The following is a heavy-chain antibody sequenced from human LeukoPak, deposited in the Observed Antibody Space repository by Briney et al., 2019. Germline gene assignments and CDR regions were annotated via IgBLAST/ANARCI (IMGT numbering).Heavy chain of an antibody. CDR2: INPSGGST. CDR1: GYTFTSYY. D-gene: IGHD6-19*01. CDR3: ARAGTVAGTNGKYYFDY. J-gene: IGHJ4*02. V-gene: IGHV1-46*01. Sequence: ASVKVSCKASGYTFTSYYMHWVRQAPGQGLEWTGIINPSGGSTSYAQKFQGRVTMTRDTSTSTVYMELSSLRSEDTAVYYCARAGTVAGTNGKYYFDYWGQGALVTVSS.